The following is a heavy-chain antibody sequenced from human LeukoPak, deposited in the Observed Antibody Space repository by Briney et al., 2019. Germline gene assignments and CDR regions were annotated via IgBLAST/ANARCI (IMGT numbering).Heavy chain of an antibody. J-gene: IGHJ4*02. CDR3: ALTPDYYGSGSFDY. V-gene: IGHV3-21*01. D-gene: IGHD3-10*01. Sequence: KSGGSLRLSCAASGFTFSSYSMNWVRQAPGKGLEWVSSISSSSSYIYYADSVKGRFTISRDNAKNSLYLQMNNLRAEDTAVYYCALTPDYYGSGSFDYWGQGTLVTVSS. CDR1: GFTFSSYS. CDR2: ISSSSSYI.